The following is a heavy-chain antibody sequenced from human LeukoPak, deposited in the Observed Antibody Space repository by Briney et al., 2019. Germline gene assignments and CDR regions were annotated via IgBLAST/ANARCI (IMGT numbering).Heavy chain of an antibody. CDR3: ARDGDIAVATAPHYFDY. Sequence: GGSLRLSCAASGFTFSYYEMIWVRQAPGKGLEWVSYIKGRFTISRDNAKNSLYLQMNSLRAEDTAIYYCARDGDIAVATAPHYFDYWGQGILVTVSS. CDR2: I. V-gene: IGHV3-69-1*02. CDR1: GFTFSYYE. J-gene: IGHJ4*02. D-gene: IGHD6-19*01.